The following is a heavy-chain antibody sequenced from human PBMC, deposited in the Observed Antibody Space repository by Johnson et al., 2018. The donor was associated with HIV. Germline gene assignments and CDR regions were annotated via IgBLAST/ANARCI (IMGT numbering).Heavy chain of an antibody. CDR2: ISYDGSDK. CDR1: GFTFSAYA. V-gene: IGHV3-30-3*02. CDR3: AKSDSGYDAFDI. Sequence: QVQLVESGGGVVQPGRSLRLSCAASGFTFSAYAIHWVRQAPGKGLEWVAVISYDGSDKYYADSVQGRFTISRDNSKNTLSLQINSLRAEDTAVYYCAKSDSGYDAFDIWGQGTMVTVSS. J-gene: IGHJ3*02. D-gene: IGHD5-12*01.